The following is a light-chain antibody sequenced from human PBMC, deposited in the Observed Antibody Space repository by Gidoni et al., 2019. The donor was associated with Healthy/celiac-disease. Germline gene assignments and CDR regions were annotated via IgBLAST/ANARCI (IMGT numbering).Light chain of an antibody. V-gene: IGKV3-11*01. Sequence: IVLTQSPATLSLSPGERATLSCRASQSVSSYLAWYQQKPGQAPRLLIYDAPNRATGIPARFSGSGSGTDFTLTISSLEPEDFAVYYCQQRSNWPPFTFGGGTKVEIK. CDR1: QSVSSY. CDR2: DAP. J-gene: IGKJ4*01. CDR3: QQRSNWPPFT.